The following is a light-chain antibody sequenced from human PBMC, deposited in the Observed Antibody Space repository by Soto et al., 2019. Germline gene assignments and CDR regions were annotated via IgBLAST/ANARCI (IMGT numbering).Light chain of an antibody. J-gene: IGLJ2*01. CDR2: STG. CDR3: LLYYGAVQLV. CDR1: TGAVTSGHY. Sequence: QAVVTQEPSLTVSPGGTVTLTCASSTGAVTSGHYPNWFQQKPGQTPRALIYSTGDKYSWTPARFSGSLFGGKAALTLSNVQPEDEADYYCLLYYGAVQLVFGGGTKLTVL. V-gene: IGLV7-43*01.